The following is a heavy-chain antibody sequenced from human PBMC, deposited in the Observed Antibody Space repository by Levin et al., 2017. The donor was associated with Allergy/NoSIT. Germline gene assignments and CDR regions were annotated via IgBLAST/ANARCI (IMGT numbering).Heavy chain of an antibody. J-gene: IGHJ6*02. CDR2: ISYTGRT. CDR3: SRDRTVPGGDSVVYFYGMDV. D-gene: IGHD4-23*01. CDR1: GGSINNYY. Sequence: SQTLSLTCTVSGGSINNYYWSWIRRPPGKDLEWIGYISYTGRTADNPSLGSRVTMSVDTSKNQFSLTLRSVTAADTAIYYCSRDRTVPGGDSVVYFYGMDVWGQGTTVTVS. V-gene: IGHV4-59*01.